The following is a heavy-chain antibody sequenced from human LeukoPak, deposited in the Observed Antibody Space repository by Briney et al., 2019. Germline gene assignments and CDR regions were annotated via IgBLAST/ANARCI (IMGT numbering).Heavy chain of an antibody. Sequence: GRSLRLSCAASGFKYGDFAMHWVRQAPGKGLEWVAYIGWNSGGIHYSDSVKGRFTISRDNAKNSLYLQMNSLRAEDTAVYYCARSAVDYWGQGTLVTVSS. CDR3: ARSAVDY. V-gene: IGHV3-9*01. CDR2: IGWNSGGI. J-gene: IGHJ4*02. CDR1: GFKYGDFA. D-gene: IGHD6-19*01.